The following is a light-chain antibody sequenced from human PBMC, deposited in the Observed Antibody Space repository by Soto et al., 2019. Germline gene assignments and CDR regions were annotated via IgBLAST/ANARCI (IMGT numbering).Light chain of an antibody. CDR3: QQSYGIPRT. V-gene: IGKV1-39*01. Sequence: DIQMTQSPSSLSPSLGDRVTITCRASQHIINYVNWYQQKPGEAPKLLTYAASSLEGGVPSRFSGSGYGTEFALTISSLQPEDYATYYCQQSYGIPRTFGQGTKVDIK. CDR2: AAS. CDR1: QHIINY. J-gene: IGKJ1*01.